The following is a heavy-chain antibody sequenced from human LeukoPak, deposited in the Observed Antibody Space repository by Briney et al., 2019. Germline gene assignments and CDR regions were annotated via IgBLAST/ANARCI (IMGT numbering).Heavy chain of an antibody. CDR3: ARGGEYYYGSADY. J-gene: IGHJ4*02. D-gene: IGHD3-10*01. CDR1: GGTFISYA. CDR2: IIPILGIA. V-gene: IGHV1-69*04. Sequence: SVKVSCKASGGTFISYAISWVRQAPGQGLEWVGRIIPILGIANYAQKFQGRVTITADKSTSTAYMELSSLRSEDTAVYYCARGGEYYYGSADYWGQGTLVTVSS.